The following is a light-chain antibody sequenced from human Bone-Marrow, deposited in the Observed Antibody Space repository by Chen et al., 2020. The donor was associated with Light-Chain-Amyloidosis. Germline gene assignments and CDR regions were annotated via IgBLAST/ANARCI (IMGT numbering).Light chain of an antibody. CDR1: SSNIGINS. Sequence: QSVLTQPPPASGTPGQRVTISCSGASSNIGINSVYWSQHFPGAAPNLLNHRNNQRPSGVPDRFSASKSGTSAFLAISGLRSEDEADYYCAAWDGSLSGYVFGTGTKVIVL. CDR3: AAWDGSLSGYV. J-gene: IGLJ1*01. V-gene: IGLV1-47*01. CDR2: RNN.